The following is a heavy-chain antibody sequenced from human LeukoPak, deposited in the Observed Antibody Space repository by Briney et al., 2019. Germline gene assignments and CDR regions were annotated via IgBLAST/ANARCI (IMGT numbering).Heavy chain of an antibody. CDR1: GFTFSTYS. Sequence: GGSLRLSCAASGFTFSTYSMNWVRQAPGKGLEWVSSTSTTRNYIFYADSVKGRFTISRDNAKNSLYLQMNSLRAEDTAAYYCARGIYGSGSSWFDPWGQGTLVTVSS. V-gene: IGHV3-21*06. J-gene: IGHJ5*02. D-gene: IGHD3-10*01. CDR3: ARGIYGSGSSWFDP. CDR2: TSTTRNYI.